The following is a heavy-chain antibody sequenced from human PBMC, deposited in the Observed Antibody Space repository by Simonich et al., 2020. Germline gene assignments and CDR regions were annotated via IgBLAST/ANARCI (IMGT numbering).Heavy chain of an antibody. CDR3: ARVRFEAFDI. V-gene: IGHV1-2*02. CDR2: ISHTSVGT. J-gene: IGHJ3*02. Sequence: QVQLVQSGAEVKKPGASVKVSCKASGYTFTGYYMHWVRQAPGQGLEGMGWISHTSVGTNYAPKLQGRVTMNRDTSISTAYMELSRLRSDDTAVYYCARVRFEAFDIWGQGTMVTVSS. CDR1: GYTFTGYY.